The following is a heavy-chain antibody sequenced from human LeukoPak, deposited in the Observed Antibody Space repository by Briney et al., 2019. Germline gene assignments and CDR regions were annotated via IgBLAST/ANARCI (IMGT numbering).Heavy chain of an antibody. CDR3: ARLGTVAGHTFDY. CDR1: GFTFSSYS. D-gene: IGHD6-19*01. CDR2: ISSSSSYI. V-gene: IGHV3-21*01. Sequence: KPGGSLRLSCAASGFTFSSYSMNWVRQAPGKGLEWVSPISSSSSYIYYTDSVKGRFTISRDNAKNSLYLQMNSLRAEDTAVYYCARLGTVAGHTFDYWGQGTLVTVSS. J-gene: IGHJ4*02.